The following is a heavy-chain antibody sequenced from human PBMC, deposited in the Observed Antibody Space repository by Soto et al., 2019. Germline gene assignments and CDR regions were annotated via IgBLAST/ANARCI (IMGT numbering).Heavy chain of an antibody. D-gene: IGHD1-1*01. Sequence: VRQAPGQGLEWMGGIIPIFGTANYAQKFQGRVTITADESTSTAYMELSSLRSEDTAVYYCARGRARSDLNDVPYGIDVWPQVSTVIV. V-gene: IGHV1-69*01. CDR2: IIPIFGTA. J-gene: IGHJ6*02. CDR3: ARGRARSDLNDVPYGIDV.